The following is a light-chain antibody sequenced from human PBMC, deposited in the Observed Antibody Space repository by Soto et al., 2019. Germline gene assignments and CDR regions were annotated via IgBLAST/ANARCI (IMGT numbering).Light chain of an antibody. J-gene: IGLJ1*01. CDR2: VVT. CDR1: HNDIGTYDY. CDR3: SSYTSSSTLV. V-gene: IGLV2-14*03. Sequence: QSVLTQPTSVSGSPGQSITISCTGNHNDIGTYDYVSWYQQHPGRDPRLLIYVVTTRPSGISNRFSGSKSGNTASLTISGLQAEDEADHYCSSYTSSSTLVFGTGTKVTVL.